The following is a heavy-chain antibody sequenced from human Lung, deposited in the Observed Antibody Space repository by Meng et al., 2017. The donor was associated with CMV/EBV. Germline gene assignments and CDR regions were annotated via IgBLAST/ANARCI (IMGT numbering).Heavy chain of an antibody. CDR3: ARGSYYYDSSGYYYTGEGGFDY. CDR1: GGSISSGGYY. CDR2: IYYSGST. Sequence: TLSLXCTVSGGSISSGGYYWSWIRQHPGKGLEWIGYIYYSGSTYYNPSFKSRVTISVDTSKNQFSLKLSSVTAADTAVYYCARGSYYYDSSGYYYTGEGGFDYWGQGTLVTVSS. J-gene: IGHJ4*02. V-gene: IGHV4-31*03. D-gene: IGHD3-22*01.